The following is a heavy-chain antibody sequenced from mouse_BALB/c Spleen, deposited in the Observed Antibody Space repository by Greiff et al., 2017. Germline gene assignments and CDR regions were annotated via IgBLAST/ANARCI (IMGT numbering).Heavy chain of an antibody. V-gene: IGHV5-6*01. D-gene: IGHD4-1*01. J-gene: IGHJ3*01. CDR1: GFTFSSYG. CDR2: ISSGGSYT. Sequence: EVQVVESGGDLVKPGGSLKLSCAASGFTFSSYGMSWVRQTPDKRLEWVATISSGGSYTYYPDSVKGRFTISRDNAKNTLYLQMSSLKSEDTAMYYCARPQTGTEFAYWGQGTLVTVSA. CDR3: ARPQTGTEFAY.